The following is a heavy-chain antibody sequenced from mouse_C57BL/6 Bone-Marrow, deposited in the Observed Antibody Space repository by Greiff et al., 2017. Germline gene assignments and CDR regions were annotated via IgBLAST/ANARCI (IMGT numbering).Heavy chain of an antibody. CDR3: ARRGAYYSYYYAMDY. CDR1: GYAFSSSW. J-gene: IGHJ4*01. V-gene: IGHV1-82*01. D-gene: IGHD2-12*01. CDR2: IYPGDGDT. Sequence: VQLQQSGPELVKPGASVKISCKASGYAFSSSWMNWVQQRPGKGLEWIGRIYPGDGDTNYTGKFKGKATLTADKSSSTAYMQLSSLTSEDSAVYIGARRGAYYSYYYAMDYWGQGTSVTVAS.